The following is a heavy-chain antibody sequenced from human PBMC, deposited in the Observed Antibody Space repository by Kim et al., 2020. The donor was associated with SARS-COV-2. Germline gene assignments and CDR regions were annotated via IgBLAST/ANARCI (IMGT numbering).Heavy chain of an antibody. D-gene: IGHD3-16*01. Sequence: GGSLRLSCAASGFTFSSYAMHWVRQAPGKGLEWVAVISYDGSNKYYADSVKGRFTISRDNSKNTLYLQMNSLRAEDTAVYYCARNLALITFGGVPDYWGQGTLVTVSS. CDR3: ARNLALITFGGVPDY. CDR1: GFTFSSYA. CDR2: ISYDGSNK. J-gene: IGHJ4*02. V-gene: IGHV3-30*04.